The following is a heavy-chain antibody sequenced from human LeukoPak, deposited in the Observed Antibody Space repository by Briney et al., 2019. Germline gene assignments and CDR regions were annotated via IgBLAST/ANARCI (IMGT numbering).Heavy chain of an antibody. CDR2: ISTYSDYI. D-gene: IGHD1-26*01. V-gene: IGHV3-21*01. Sequence: GGSLRLSCVASGFTFSSYWMSWVRQAPGKGLEWVSSISTYSDYIFYADSVKGRFTISRDNAKNSLYLQMNSLRAEDTAVYYCARVRVGATYGGAFDIWGQGTMVTVSS. CDR1: GFTFSSYW. J-gene: IGHJ3*02. CDR3: ARVRVGATYGGAFDI.